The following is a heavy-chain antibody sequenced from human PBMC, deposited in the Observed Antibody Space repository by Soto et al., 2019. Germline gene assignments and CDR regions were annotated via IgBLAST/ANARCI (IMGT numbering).Heavy chain of an antibody. CDR3: ARRDYVWGSYRP. V-gene: IGHV4-39*01. D-gene: IGHD3-16*02. CDR2: IYYSGST. J-gene: IGHJ5*02. Sequence: QLQLQESGPGLVKPSETLSLTCTVSGGSISSSSYYWGWIRQPPGKGLEWIGRIYYSGSTYYNPSLKSRVTISVDTSKNQLALKLSSVTAADTAVYYCARRDYVWGSYRPWGQGTLVTVSS. CDR1: GGSISSSSYY.